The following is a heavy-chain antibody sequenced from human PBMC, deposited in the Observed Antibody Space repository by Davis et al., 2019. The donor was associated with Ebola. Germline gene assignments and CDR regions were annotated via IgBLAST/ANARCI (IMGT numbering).Heavy chain of an antibody. CDR1: GGSISSYY. D-gene: IGHD6-13*01. CDR2: IYYSGST. V-gene: IGHV4-59*12. J-gene: IGHJ6*02. CDR3: ARGRGYSSSWSFYYYGMDV. Sequence: SETLSLTCTVSGGSISSYYWSWIRQPPGKGLEWIGYIYYSGSTNYNPSLKSRVTISVDTSKNQFSLKLSSVTAADTAVYYCARGRGYSSSWSFYYYGMDVWGQGITVTVSS.